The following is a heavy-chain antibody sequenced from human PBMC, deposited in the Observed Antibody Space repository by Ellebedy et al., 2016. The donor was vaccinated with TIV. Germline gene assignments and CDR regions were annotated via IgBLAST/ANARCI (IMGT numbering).Heavy chain of an antibody. D-gene: IGHD2-2*01. Sequence: GESLKISCAVSGFTFSDYSFNWVRQAPGKGLEWVSYISSSSAYIYYAHSVKGRFTISRDSAKNSLYLQMNSLTADDTAVYYCARGFCPTSNCYAASDFWGQGPLVTVSS. J-gene: IGHJ4*02. CDR2: ISSSSAYI. V-gene: IGHV3-21*01. CDR1: GFTFSDYS. CDR3: ARGFCPTSNCYAASDF.